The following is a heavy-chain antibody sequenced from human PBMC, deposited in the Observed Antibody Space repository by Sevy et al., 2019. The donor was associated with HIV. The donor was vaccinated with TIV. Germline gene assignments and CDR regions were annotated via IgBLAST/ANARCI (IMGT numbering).Heavy chain of an antibody. CDR3: ARGPRKYYDSSGYYYPPSY. Sequence: ASVKVSCEASGYTFTSYGIIWVRQAPGQGLEWMGWISAYNGNTNYAQRLQGRVTMTTDTSTSTAYMELTSLRSDDTAVYYCARGPRKYYDSSGYYYPPSYRGQGTLVTVSS. V-gene: IGHV1-18*01. J-gene: IGHJ4*02. CDR1: GYTFTSYG. D-gene: IGHD3-22*01. CDR2: ISAYNGNT.